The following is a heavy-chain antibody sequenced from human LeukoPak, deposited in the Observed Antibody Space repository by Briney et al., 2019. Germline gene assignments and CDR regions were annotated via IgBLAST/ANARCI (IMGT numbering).Heavy chain of an antibody. V-gene: IGHV3-23*01. Sequence: GGSLRLSCAASGFHFSGTAMSWVRQAPGKGLEWVSSISHDGMNAYYADSVKGRFTISRDNSKKTVSLEMSSLTAADTDVYYCAKDGALYSSGPECDSRGQGALVTVSP. CDR3: AKDGALYSSGPECDS. D-gene: IGHD6-19*01. J-gene: IGHJ5*01. CDR1: GFHFSGTA. CDR2: ISHDGMNA.